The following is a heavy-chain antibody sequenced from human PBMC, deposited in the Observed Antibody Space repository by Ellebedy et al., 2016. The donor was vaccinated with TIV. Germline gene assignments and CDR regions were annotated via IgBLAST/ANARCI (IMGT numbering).Heavy chain of an antibody. D-gene: IGHD3-22*01. Sequence: AASVKVSCKASGYTFSSYYMHWVRQAPGQGFEWMGMIKPSGGSTKDAEKFQGKVTMTRDTSTSTVYMELSSLRPEDTAVYYCARGDRSGYYYFDYWGQGTLVTVSS. J-gene: IGHJ4*02. CDR3: ARGDRSGYYYFDY. V-gene: IGHV1-46*01. CDR2: IKPSGGST. CDR1: GYTFSSYY.